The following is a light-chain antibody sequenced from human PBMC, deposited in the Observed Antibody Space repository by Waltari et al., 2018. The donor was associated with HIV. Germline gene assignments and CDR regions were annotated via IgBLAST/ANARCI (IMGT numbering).Light chain of an antibody. J-gene: IGLJ2*01. Sequence: QSALTQPPSASGSPGQSVTISCTGTSSDVGGYNYVSWYQQHPGKAPKLMIYELSERPSGVPDRFAGSKSGNTASLTVSGLQAEDEADYYCSSYAGSNTDVVFGGGTKLTVL. V-gene: IGLV2-8*01. CDR1: SSDVGGYNY. CDR2: ELS. CDR3: SSYAGSNTDVV.